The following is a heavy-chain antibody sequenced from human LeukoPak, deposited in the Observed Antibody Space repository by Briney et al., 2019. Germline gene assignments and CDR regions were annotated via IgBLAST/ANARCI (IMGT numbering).Heavy chain of an antibody. D-gene: IGHD1-26*01. CDR1: GFTFSSYW. J-gene: IGHJ4*02. V-gene: IGHV3-7*01. Sequence: GGSLRLSCVVSGFTFSSYWMSWVRQAPGKGLEWVANIKQDGSEKYYVDSVKGRFTMSRDNAKNSLYLQINSLRAEDTAVYYCARVQWELRGVGSYFEYWGQGALVTVSS. CDR3: ARVQWELRGVGSYFEY. CDR2: IKQDGSEK.